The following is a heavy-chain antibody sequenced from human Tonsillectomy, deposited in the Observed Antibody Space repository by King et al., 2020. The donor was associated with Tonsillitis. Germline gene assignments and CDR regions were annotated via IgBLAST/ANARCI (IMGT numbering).Heavy chain of an antibody. CDR3: ARESGSHRWAVDI. V-gene: IGHV3-33*01. CDR2: IWYDGRNK. D-gene: IGHD1-26*01. Sequence: QLVQSGGGVVQPGRSLRLSCAASGFTFSSYGMHWVRQAPGKGLEWVAVIWYDGRNKYYADSVKGRFTISRENSKNMLYLQMNSLRAEDTAVYYCARESGSHRWAVDIWGQGTMVSVSS. J-gene: IGHJ3*02. CDR1: GFTFSSYG.